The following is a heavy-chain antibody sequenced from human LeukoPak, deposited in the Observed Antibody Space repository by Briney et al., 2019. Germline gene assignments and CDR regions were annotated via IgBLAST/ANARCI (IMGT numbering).Heavy chain of an antibody. V-gene: IGHV3-23*01. CDR3: AKSIFGVATPFDY. Sequence: GGSLRLSCTASGFTFRTYWMNWVRQAPGKGLEWVSAISGSGGSTYYADSVKGRFTISRDNSKNTLCLQMNSLRAEDTAVYYCAKSIFGVATPFDYWGQGTLVTVSS. J-gene: IGHJ4*02. D-gene: IGHD3-3*01. CDR1: GFTFRTYW. CDR2: ISGSGGST.